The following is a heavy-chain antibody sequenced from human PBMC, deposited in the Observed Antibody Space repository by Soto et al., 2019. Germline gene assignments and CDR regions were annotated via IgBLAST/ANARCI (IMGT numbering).Heavy chain of an antibody. D-gene: IGHD3-3*01. V-gene: IGHV3-30-3*01. CDR3: ARDSVRFLEWLPQGRFDY. CDR1: GFTFSSYA. CDR2: ISYDGSNK. J-gene: IGHJ4*02. Sequence: GGSLRLSCAASGFTFSSYAMHWVRQAPGKGLEWVAVISYDGSNKYYADSVKGRFTIPRDNSKNTLYLQMNSLRAEDTAVYYCARDSVRFLEWLPQGRFDYWGQGTLVTVSS.